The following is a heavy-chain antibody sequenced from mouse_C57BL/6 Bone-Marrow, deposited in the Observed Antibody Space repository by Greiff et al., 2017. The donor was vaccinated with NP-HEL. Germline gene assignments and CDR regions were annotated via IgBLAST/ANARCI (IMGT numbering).Heavy chain of an antibody. J-gene: IGHJ4*01. V-gene: IGHV1-64*01. CDR2: IHPNSGST. D-gene: IGHD1-1*01. Sequence: QVQLQQPGAELVKPGASVKLSCKASGYTFTSYWMHWVKQRPGQGLEWIGMIHPNSGSTNYNEKFKSKATLTVDKSSSTAYMQLSSLTSEDSAVYYCARATVDYYYAMDYWGQGTSVTVSS. CDR1: GYTFTSYW. CDR3: ARATVDYYYAMDY.